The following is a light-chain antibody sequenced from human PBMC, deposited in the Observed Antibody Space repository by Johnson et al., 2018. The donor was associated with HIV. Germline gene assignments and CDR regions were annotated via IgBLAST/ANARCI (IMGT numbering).Light chain of an antibody. V-gene: IGLV1-51*02. Sequence: SVLTQPPSVSAAPGQKVTISCSGGSSNIGNNYVSWYQQLPGTAPKLLIYENDKRPSGIPDRFSGSKSGTSASLGITGLQTGDEADYYCGTWDSSLSVYVFGTGTKVSVL. J-gene: IGLJ1*01. CDR2: END. CDR1: SSNIGNNY. CDR3: GTWDSSLSVYV.